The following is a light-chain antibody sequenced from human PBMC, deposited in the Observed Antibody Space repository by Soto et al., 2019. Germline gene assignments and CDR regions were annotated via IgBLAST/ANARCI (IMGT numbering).Light chain of an antibody. V-gene: IGKV3-20*01. CDR1: QSVRSSA. Sequence: EIVLTQSPGTLSLSPGERATLSCRASQSVRSSALAWDQQKPGPAPRLLIYAASSRASGIPGRFSGSGSGTDFPLTISRLEREDFAVYYCQQQVGSHPTYTFGQGTKLEIQ. J-gene: IGKJ2*01. CDR2: AAS. CDR3: QQQVGSHPTYT.